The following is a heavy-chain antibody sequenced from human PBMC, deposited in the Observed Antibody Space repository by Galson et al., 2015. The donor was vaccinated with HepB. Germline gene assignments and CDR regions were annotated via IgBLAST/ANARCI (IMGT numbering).Heavy chain of an antibody. CDR2: ITNNGVGT. J-gene: IGHJ3*01. CDR3: VKEDILAGFLVGSFHV. Sequence: SLRLSCAASGFNFNYYAMHWVRQAPGMGLEYISGITNNGVGTNSADSVKGRFTISRDNSKKSLNLQMSSLRPEDTALYYCVKEDILAGFLVGSFHVWGQGTMVTVSS. D-gene: IGHD3-9*01. V-gene: IGHV3-64D*06. CDR1: GFNFNYYA.